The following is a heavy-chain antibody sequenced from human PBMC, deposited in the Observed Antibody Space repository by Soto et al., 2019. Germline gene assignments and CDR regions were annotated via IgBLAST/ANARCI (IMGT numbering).Heavy chain of an antibody. D-gene: IGHD5-12*01. V-gene: IGHV3-23*01. Sequence: GGSLRLSCTASGFTFSSYAMTWLRQAPGKGLEWVSTFSRSAGRTYYAGSVKGRFTISRDNSKNTLYLQMNSLRAEDTAIYYCAIQNERYDSPFDCWGPGTLVTVSS. CDR1: GFTFSSYA. CDR2: FSRSAGRT. CDR3: AIQNERYDSPFDC. J-gene: IGHJ4*02.